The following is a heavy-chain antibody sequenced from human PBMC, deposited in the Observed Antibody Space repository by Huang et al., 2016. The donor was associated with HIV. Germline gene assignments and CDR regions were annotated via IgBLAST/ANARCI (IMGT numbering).Heavy chain of an antibody. J-gene: IGHJ4*02. CDR1: GYTFSNYA. CDR2: INTHKGHT. V-gene: IGHV7-4-1*02. CDR3: AREDRVSGDY. Sequence: QVQLVQSGSELKKPGASVKVSCKASGYTFSNYAINWGRQDPGQRPEWLGWINTHKGHTTYAQGFRGRFVFLLDSSVSTTYLQISSLEAEDTAVYYCAREDRVSGDYWGQGTLVTVSS.